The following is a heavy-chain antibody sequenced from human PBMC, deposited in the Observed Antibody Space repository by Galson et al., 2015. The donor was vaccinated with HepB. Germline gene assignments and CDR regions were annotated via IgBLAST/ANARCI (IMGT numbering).Heavy chain of an antibody. D-gene: IGHD3-22*01. CDR1: GFTFSSYG. J-gene: IGHJ4*02. Sequence: SLRLSCAASGFTFSSYGMHWVRQAPGKGLEWVAFIRYDGSNKYYADSVKGRFTISRDNSKNTLYLQMNSLRAEDTAVYYCAKERTYDSSGYYLSWGQGTLVTVSS. V-gene: IGHV3-30*02. CDR2: IRYDGSNK. CDR3: AKERTYDSSGYYLS.